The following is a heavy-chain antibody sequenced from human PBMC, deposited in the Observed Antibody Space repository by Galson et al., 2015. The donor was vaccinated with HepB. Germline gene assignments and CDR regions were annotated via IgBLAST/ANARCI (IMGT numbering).Heavy chain of an antibody. V-gene: IGHV3-74*01. CDR3: ARELAQKRDDFWKESWLDP. D-gene: IGHD3-3*01. J-gene: IGHJ5*02. Sequence: SLRLSCAASGFTFTSYWMHWVRQAPGKGLVWVSRINMDGSHTNYADSVRGRFTISRDNAKNTLFLEMNSLRAEDTAVYYCARELAQKRDDFWKESWLDPWGQGTQVTVSS. CDR1: GFTFTSYW. CDR2: INMDGSHT.